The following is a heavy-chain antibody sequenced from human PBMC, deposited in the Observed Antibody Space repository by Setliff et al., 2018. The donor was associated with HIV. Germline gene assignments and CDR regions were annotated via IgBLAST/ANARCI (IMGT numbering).Heavy chain of an antibody. CDR1: GGSISPYY. J-gene: IGHJ5*02. D-gene: IGHD2-15*01. V-gene: IGHV4-59*01. CDR3: ARGGASSKYLDP. CDR2: ISDSGTT. Sequence: SETLSLTCTVSGGSISPYYWSWIRQPPGKGLEWIAWISDSGTTNYNPSLKSRATLSVDTSKNQFSLSLTSVTGADTAVYYCARGGASSKYLDPWGHGTLVTVSS.